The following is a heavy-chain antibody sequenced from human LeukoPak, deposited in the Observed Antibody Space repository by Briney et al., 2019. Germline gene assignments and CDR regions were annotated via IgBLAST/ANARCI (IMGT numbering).Heavy chain of an antibody. D-gene: IGHD4-11*01. V-gene: IGHV3-7*01. Sequence: ETLSLTCAVSGGPFSDFWSWIRQAPGKGPEFVANIKDDGSRKFYVDSVKGRFTISRDNAKNSVSLQMISLRAEDTAVYYCARDPGYSEFGIWGQGAMVIVSS. CDR2: IKDDGSRK. CDR3: ARDPGYSEFGI. J-gene: IGHJ3*02. CDR1: GGPFSDFW.